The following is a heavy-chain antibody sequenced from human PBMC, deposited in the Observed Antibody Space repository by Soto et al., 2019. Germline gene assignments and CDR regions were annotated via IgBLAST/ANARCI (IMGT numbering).Heavy chain of an antibody. D-gene: IGHD1-1*01. CDR1: GYPFTNYG. CDR2: INTNSGNT. CDR3: ARTGGATSYNWFGP. Sequence: QVQLVQSGAEVTKPGASVKVSCKASGYPFTNYGITWVRQAPGQGLEWMGWINTNSGNTFYTENLKGRVSMTTDTSTSTGYMEQSSLRSDDTAVYYCARTGGATSYNWFGPWGQGTLVTFSS. J-gene: IGHJ5*02. V-gene: IGHV1-18*01.